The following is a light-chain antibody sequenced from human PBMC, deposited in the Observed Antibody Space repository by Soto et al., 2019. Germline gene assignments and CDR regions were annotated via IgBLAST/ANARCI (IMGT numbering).Light chain of an antibody. CDR1: QSVSGSY. CDR2: GAS. CDR3: QQYVGSAGIT. Sequence: EMVLTQSPGTLSLSPLEGGRLXRRPIQSVSGSYLAWYQQKPGQAPKLVIHGASSRAAGIPDRFNGTGSGTDFTLTISRLEPEDFAVYYCQQYVGSAGITFGQGTRLEIK. V-gene: IGKV3-20*01. J-gene: IGKJ5*01.